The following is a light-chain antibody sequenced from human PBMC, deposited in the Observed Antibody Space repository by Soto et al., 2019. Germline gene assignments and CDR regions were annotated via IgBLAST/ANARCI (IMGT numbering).Light chain of an antibody. CDR2: EVT. CDR1: SSDVGGHNY. CDR3: SSYATGNTVV. J-gene: IGLJ2*01. Sequence: QSALTQPASVSGSPGQSITISCTGTSSDVGGHNYVSWYQQYPGNTPKNIIFEVTKRPSGVSNRFSASKSGNTASLTISGLEAEDEADYYCSSYATGNTVVFGGGTKLTVL. V-gene: IGLV2-14*01.